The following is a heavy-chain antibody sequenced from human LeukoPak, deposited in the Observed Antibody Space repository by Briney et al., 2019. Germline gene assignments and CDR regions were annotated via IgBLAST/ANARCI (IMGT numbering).Heavy chain of an antibody. CDR3: ARVGDHYHWYLDL. CDR2: IYSGADT. J-gene: IGHJ2*01. D-gene: IGHD3-10*01. CDR1: GFSVSIKN. Sequence: GGSLTLSCAASGFSVSIKNMNRVRPAPGKGLEWGSIIYSGADTYSADSVKGRFTISRDTSTNTLFLHMNNVRVEDTAVHYCARVGDHYHWYLDLWGRGTLVSVSS. V-gene: IGHV3-53*01.